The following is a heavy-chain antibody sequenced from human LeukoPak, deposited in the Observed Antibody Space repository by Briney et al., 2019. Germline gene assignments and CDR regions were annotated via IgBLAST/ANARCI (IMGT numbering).Heavy chain of an antibody. CDR2: ISYDGSNK. J-gene: IGHJ4*02. D-gene: IGHD3-22*01. CDR3: AREGHYNSSGFKTPDY. Sequence: GGSLRLSCAASGFTFSSYGMHWVRQAPGKGLEWVAVISYDGSNKYYADSVKGRFTISRDNSKNTLYLQMNSLRAEDTAVYYCAREGHYNSSGFKTPDYWGQGTLVTVSS. V-gene: IGHV3-30*03. CDR1: GFTFSSYG.